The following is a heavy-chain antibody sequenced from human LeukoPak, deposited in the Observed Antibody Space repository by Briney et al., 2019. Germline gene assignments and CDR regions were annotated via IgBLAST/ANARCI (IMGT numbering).Heavy chain of an antibody. CDR1: GFTFSSYA. D-gene: IGHD5-18*01. Sequence: GGSLRLSCTASGFTFSSYAMHWVRQAPGKGLEWVAVISYDGSNKHYADSVKGRFTISRDNSKNTLYLQMNSLRAEDTAVYYCARDARYSYGLSHAFDIWGQGTMVTVSS. CDR3: ARDARYSYGLSHAFDI. V-gene: IGHV3-30-3*01. J-gene: IGHJ3*02. CDR2: ISYDGSNK.